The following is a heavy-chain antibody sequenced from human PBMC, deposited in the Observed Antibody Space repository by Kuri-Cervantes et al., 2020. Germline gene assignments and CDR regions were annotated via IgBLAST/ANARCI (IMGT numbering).Heavy chain of an antibody. CDR1: GFNYITYW. CDR3: ARSNFNLGDY. J-gene: IGHJ4*02. D-gene: IGHD4-11*01. Sequence: ETLSLTCAASGFNYITYWIHWVRQDPGKGLVWVSRINSDGSTTTYADSVKGRFTISRDNAENTLYLQMNSLRVEDTAVYYCARSNFNLGDYWGQGTLVTVSS. V-gene: IGHV3-74*01. CDR2: INSDGSTT.